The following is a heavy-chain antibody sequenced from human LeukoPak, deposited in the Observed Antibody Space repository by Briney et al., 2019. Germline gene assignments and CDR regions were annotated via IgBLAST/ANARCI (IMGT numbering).Heavy chain of an antibody. CDR1: GGSFSGYY. CDR3: ARGRYNWFDP. V-gene: IGHV4-34*01. J-gene: IGHJ5*02. Sequence: SETLSLTCAVYGGSFSGYYWSWIRQPPGKGLEWIGEINHSGSTNYNPSLKSRVTISVDTSKNQFSLKLSSVTAADTAVYYCARGRYNWFDPRGQGTLVTVSS. CDR2: INHSGST.